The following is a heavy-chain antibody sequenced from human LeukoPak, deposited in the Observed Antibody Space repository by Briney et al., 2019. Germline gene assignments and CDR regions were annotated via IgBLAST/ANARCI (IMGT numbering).Heavy chain of an antibody. Sequence: PSETLSLTCTVSGGSISSYYWSWIRQPAGKGLEWIGRIYTSGSTNYNPSLKSRVTMSVDTSKNQFSLKLSSVTVADTAVYYCARGAPRGAAGTLEWMGWGQGTLVTVSS. CDR3: ARGAPRGAAGTLEWMG. J-gene: IGHJ4*02. V-gene: IGHV4-4*07. CDR1: GGSISSYY. CDR2: IYTSGST. D-gene: IGHD6-13*01.